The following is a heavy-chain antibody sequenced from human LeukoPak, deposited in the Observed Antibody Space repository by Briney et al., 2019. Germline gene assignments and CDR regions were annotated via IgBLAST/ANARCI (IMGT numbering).Heavy chain of an antibody. CDR2: ISAYNGNT. J-gene: IGHJ6*02. D-gene: IGHD6-19*01. CDR1: GYTFTSYG. V-gene: IGHV1-18*01. Sequence: ASVKVSCKASGYTFTSYGISWVRQAPGQGLEWMGWISAYNGNTNYAQKLQGRVTMTTDTSTSTAYMELRSLRSDDTAVYYCARDPIPVVAGTWNYYYGMDVWGQGTTVTVSS. CDR3: ARDPIPVVAGTWNYYYGMDV.